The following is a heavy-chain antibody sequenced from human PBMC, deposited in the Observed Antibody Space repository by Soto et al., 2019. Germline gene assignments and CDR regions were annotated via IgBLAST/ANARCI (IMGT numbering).Heavy chain of an antibody. CDR2: IYYSGST. Sequence: SETLSLTCTVSGGSVSSGDYFWSWIRQHPGKGLEWIGHIYYSGSTNYNPSLKSRVTISVDTSKNQFSLKLTSVTAADTAVYYCGGFLGWFDPWGQGTLVTVSS. CDR3: GGFLGWFDP. D-gene: IGHD1-26*01. V-gene: IGHV4-31*03. J-gene: IGHJ5*02. CDR1: GGSVSSGDYF.